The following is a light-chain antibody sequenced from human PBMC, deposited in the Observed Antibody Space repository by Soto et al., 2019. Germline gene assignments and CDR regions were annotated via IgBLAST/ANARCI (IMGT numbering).Light chain of an antibody. Sequence: EIVLTQSPGTLSLSPGERATLSCRASQSVSNSYLAWYQQKPDQAPRLLIYGASTRATGIPDRFSGSGSGTDFTLTITRLEPEDFAVYYCQQYGSPSWTFGQGTKVEIK. J-gene: IGKJ1*01. CDR1: QSVSNSY. V-gene: IGKV3-20*01. CDR2: GAS. CDR3: QQYGSPSWT.